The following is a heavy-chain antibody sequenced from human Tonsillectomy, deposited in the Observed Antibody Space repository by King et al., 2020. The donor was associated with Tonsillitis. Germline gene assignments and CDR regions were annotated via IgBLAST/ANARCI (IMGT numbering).Heavy chain of an antibody. D-gene: IGHD2-2*01. CDR1: GGSISSGGYY. Sequence: QLQESGPGLVKPSQTLSLTCTVSGGSISSGGYYWNWIRQPPGKGLEWIGDIYYSGSTYYNPSLKIRVTISVDTSKNQFSLKLSSVTAADTAVYYCARRVPAGVAFDIWGQGTMVTVSS. J-gene: IGHJ3*02. CDR3: ARRVPAGVAFDI. V-gene: IGHV4-31*03. CDR2: IYYSGST.